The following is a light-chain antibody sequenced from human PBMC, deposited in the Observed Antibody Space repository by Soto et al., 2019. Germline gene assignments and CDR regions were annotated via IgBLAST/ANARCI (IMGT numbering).Light chain of an antibody. J-gene: IGLJ2*01. CDR1: SSNIGAGYD. Sequence: QAVVTQPPSVSGAPGQRVTISCTGSSSNIGAGYDVHWYQQLPGTAPKLLIYVNSNRPSGVPDRFSGSKSGTSASLAITGLQAADEADYYCQSYDSSLSAVVFGGGTKLTVL. CDR2: VNS. CDR3: QSYDSSLSAVV. V-gene: IGLV1-40*01.